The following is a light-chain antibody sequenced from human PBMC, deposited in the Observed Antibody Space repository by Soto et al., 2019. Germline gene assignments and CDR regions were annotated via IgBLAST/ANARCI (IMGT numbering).Light chain of an antibody. CDR1: QSIRSY. V-gene: IGKV1-39*01. J-gene: IGKJ1*01. CDR3: LRSYSTPRT. Sequence: DIQMTQSPSSLSASVGDRVTITCRASQSIRSYLNWYQQKPGKDPKLLIYTASSLQSGVPSRFSGSGSGTDFTLTISSLQPDDFATYYYLRSYSTPRTLGQGTKVELK. CDR2: TAS.